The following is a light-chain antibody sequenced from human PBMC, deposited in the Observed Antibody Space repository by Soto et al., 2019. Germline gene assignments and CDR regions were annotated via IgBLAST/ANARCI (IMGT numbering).Light chain of an antibody. CDR2: AAS. J-gene: IGKJ1*01. Sequence: DIQMTQSPSSLSASVGDRVTITCRASQSISSYLNWYQQKPRKAPKLLIYAASSLQSGVPSRFSGSGSGTDFTLTISSLQPEDFGTYYCQQSYSILWTFGQGTKVEI. CDR1: QSISSY. CDR3: QQSYSILWT. V-gene: IGKV1-39*01.